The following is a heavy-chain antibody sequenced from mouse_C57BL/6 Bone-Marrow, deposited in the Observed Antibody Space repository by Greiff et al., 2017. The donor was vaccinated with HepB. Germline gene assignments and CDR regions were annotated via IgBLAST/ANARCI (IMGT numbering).Heavy chain of an antibody. D-gene: IGHD2-4*01. V-gene: IGHV1-81*01. J-gene: IGHJ2*01. CDR3: ARYDYDEDY. CDR2: IYPRSGNT. CDR1: GYTFTSYG. Sequence: VQRVESGAELARPGASVKLSCKASGYTFTSYGISWVKQRTGQGLEWIGEIYPRSGNTYYNEKFKGKATLTADKSSSTAYMELRSLTSEDSAVYFCARYDYDEDYWGQGTTLTVSS.